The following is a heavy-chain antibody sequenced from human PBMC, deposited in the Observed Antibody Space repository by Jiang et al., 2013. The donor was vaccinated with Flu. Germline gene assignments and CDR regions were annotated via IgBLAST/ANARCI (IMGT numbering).Heavy chain of an antibody. CDR1: GFTFSSYG. J-gene: IGHJ4*02. CDR2: ISYDGSNK. D-gene: IGHD5-18*01. CDR3: AKDRTERGYSYGYVS. Sequence: LLESGGGVVQPGRSLRLSCAASGFTFSSYGMHWVRQAPGKGLEWVAVISYDGSNKYYADSVKGRFTISRDNSKNTLYLQMNSLRAEDTAVYYCAKDRTERGYSYGYVSWGQGTLVTVSS. V-gene: IGHV3-30*18.